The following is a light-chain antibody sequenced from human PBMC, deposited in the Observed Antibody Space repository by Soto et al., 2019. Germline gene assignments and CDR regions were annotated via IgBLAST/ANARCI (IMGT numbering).Light chain of an antibody. Sequence: QSALTQPRSVSGSPGQSVTISCTGTSSDVGGYNYVSWYQQHPGKAPKLMIYDVSKRPSGVPDRFSGSKSGNTASLTISGLQAEDEADYYCCSYAGSYTPPYVFGTGTKV. CDR1: SSDVGGYNY. V-gene: IGLV2-11*01. CDR2: DVS. CDR3: CSYAGSYTPPYV. J-gene: IGLJ1*01.